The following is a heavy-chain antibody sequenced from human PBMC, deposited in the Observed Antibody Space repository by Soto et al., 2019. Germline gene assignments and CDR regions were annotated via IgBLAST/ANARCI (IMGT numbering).Heavy chain of an antibody. CDR2: IYYLGST. V-gene: IGHV4-59*01. D-gene: IGHD3-10*01. J-gene: IGHJ4*02. CDR3: ARDGYDGSGSPYPAY. Sequence: SETLSLTCSVSGGSMSEYFWSWIRQSPGKGLEWIGYIYYLGSTDYNPSLKSRVTISVDTSKRQFSLRLTSVTAADTAVYYCARDGYDGSGSPYPAYWGLGTQVTVSS. CDR1: GGSMSEYF.